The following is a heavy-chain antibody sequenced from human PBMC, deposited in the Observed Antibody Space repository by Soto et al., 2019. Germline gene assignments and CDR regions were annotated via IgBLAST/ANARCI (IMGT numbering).Heavy chain of an antibody. CDR3: ARDPRDIWSGPSGYDY. V-gene: IGHV3-48*03. CDR1: GFTFSAYE. Sequence: EVPLVESGGGLVQPGGSLRLSCLASGFTFSAYEMNWVRQAPGKGLEWISYISNTGSPIFYADSVKGRFTVSRDNAKNSLCLQMNSLRVEDTAVYYCARDPRDIWSGPSGYDYWGQGTLVTVSS. D-gene: IGHD3-3*01. CDR2: ISNTGSPI. J-gene: IGHJ4*02.